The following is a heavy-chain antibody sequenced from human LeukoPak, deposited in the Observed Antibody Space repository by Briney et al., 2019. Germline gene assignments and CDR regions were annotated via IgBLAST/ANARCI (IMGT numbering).Heavy chain of an antibody. CDR2: INPNSGGT. V-gene: IGHV1-2*06. D-gene: IGHD6-13*01. CDR3: AREPLQYSSSWYRKGFDP. Sequence: ASVKVSCKASGGTFSSYAISWVRQAPGQGLEWMGRINPNSGGTNYAQKFQGRVTMTRDTSISTAYMELSRLRSDDTAVYYCAREPLQYSSSWYRKGFDPWGQGTLVTVSS. J-gene: IGHJ5*02. CDR1: GGTFSSYA.